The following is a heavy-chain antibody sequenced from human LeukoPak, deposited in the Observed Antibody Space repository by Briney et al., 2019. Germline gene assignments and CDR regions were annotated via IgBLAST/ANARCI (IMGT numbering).Heavy chain of an antibody. CDR3: ARGATIFGVVNNWYFDL. D-gene: IGHD3-3*01. CDR1: GGSISSSSYY. CDR2: IYYSGST. J-gene: IGHJ2*01. Sequence: PSETLSLTCTVSGGSISSSSYYWGWIRQPPGKGLEWIRSIYYSGSTYYNPSLKSRVTMSVDTSKNQFSLKLSSVTAADTAVYYCARGATIFGVVNNWYFDLWGRGTLVTVSS. V-gene: IGHV4-39*07.